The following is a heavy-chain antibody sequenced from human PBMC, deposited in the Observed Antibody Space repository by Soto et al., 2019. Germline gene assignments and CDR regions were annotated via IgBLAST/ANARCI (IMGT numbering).Heavy chain of an antibody. V-gene: IGHV3-23*01. CDR3: AKDRSRRYGSGYALGYFDS. CDR2: ISGSGSTT. J-gene: IGHJ4*02. D-gene: IGHD3-22*01. Sequence: EVQLLESGGGLVQPGGSLRLSCPATGFTFSTCAMNWVRQAPGKGLEWVSTISGSGSTTYYADAVKGRFTISRDNFQNTLYLQKNSQGVEDTAVYYCAKDRSRRYGSGYALGYFDSWGQGILVTVSS. CDR1: GFTFSTCA.